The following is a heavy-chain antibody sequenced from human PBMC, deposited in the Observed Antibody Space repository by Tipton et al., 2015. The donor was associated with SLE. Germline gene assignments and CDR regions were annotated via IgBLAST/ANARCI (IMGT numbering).Heavy chain of an antibody. Sequence: SLRLSCAASGFTFSSYWMSWVRQAPGKGLEWVANIKQDGSEKYYVDSVKGRFTISRDNAKNSLYLQMNSLRAEDTAVYYCARGLCSGGSCYSGTPFFDYWGQGTLVTVSS. CDR1: GFTFSSYW. CDR3: ARGLCSGGSCYSGTPFFDY. V-gene: IGHV3-7*01. CDR2: IKQDGSEK. D-gene: IGHD2-15*01. J-gene: IGHJ4*02.